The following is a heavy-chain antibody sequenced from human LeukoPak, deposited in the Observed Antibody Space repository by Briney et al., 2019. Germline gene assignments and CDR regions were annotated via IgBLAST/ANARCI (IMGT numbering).Heavy chain of an antibody. Sequence: SVKVSCKASGGTFSSYAISWVRQAPGQGLERMGGIIPIFGTANYAQKFQGRVTITADESTSTAYMELSSLRSEDTAVYYCASAPGPLGGYYYYGMDVWGQGTTVTVSS. V-gene: IGHV1-69*13. CDR1: GGTFSSYA. CDR3: ASAPGPLGGYYYYGMDV. CDR2: IIPIFGTA. J-gene: IGHJ6*02. D-gene: IGHD3-16*01.